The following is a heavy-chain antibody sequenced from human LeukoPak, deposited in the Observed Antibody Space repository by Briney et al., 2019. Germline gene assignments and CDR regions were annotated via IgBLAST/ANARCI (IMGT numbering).Heavy chain of an antibody. J-gene: IGHJ4*02. CDR1: GFTFSSYS. V-gene: IGHV3-15*01. Sequence: GGSLRLSCAASGFTFSSYSMNWVRQAPGKGLEWVGRIISRTSGGATDYAAPVRGRFTISRDDSQNTLHLQMNSLKTEDTAVYYCTTYRYSYDVTGYSYFDYWGQGIPVTVSS. CDR2: IISRTSGGAT. CDR3: TTYRYSYDVTGYSYFDY. D-gene: IGHD3-22*01.